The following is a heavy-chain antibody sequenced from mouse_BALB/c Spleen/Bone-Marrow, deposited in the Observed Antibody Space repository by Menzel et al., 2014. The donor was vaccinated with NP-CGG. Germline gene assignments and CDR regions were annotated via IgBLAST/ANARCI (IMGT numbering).Heavy chain of an antibody. CDR1: GYTFTSYV. Sequence: EVKLVDSGPELVKPGASVKMSCKASGYTFTSYVMHWVKRKPGQGLEWIGYINPYNDGTKYNEKFKGKATLTSDKSSSTAYMELSSLTSEDSAVYYCARRDYYGSSFYWYFDVWGAGTTVTVSS. D-gene: IGHD1-1*01. J-gene: IGHJ1*01. V-gene: IGHV1-14*01. CDR3: ARRDYYGSSFYWYFDV. CDR2: INPYNDGT.